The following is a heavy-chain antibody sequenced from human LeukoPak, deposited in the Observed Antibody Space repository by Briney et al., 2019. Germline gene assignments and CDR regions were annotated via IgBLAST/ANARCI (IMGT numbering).Heavy chain of an antibody. CDR3: ARGSSIAAELGDYYYYYYIDV. J-gene: IGHJ6*03. CDR1: GCTFSSYA. CDR2: IIPIFGSA. D-gene: IGHD6-6*01. V-gene: IGHV1-69*06. Sequence: SVKVSCKASGCTFSSYAISWVRQAPGQGLEWMGGIIPIFGSANYAQKFQGRVTITVDKSTSTAYMALSSLRSEDTAVYYDARGSSIAAELGDYYYYYYIDVWGKGTTVTVSS.